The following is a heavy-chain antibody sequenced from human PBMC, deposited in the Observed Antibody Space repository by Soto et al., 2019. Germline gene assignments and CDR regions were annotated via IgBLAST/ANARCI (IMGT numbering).Heavy chain of an antibody. J-gene: IGHJ4*02. D-gene: IGHD5-12*01. CDR2: MNPNSGNT. CDR1: GYTFTSYD. CDR3: ARGVATIRY. Sequence: QVQLVQSGAEVKKPGASVKVSCKASGYTFTSYDINWVRQATGQGLEWMGWMNPNSGNTGYAQKFXASXPXIRNTSISTAYMELSSLRSEDPAVYYCARGVATIRYWGQGTLVTVSS. V-gene: IGHV1-8*01.